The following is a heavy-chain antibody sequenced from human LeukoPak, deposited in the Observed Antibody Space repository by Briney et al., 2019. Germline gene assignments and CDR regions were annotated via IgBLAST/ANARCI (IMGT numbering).Heavy chain of an antibody. Sequence: SVKVSCKASGGTFSSYAISWVRQAPGQGLEWMGRIIPILGIADYAQKFQGRVTITADKSTSTAYMELSSLRSEDTAVYYCARGLDIVVVVAATTLGAFDIWGQGTMVTVSS. D-gene: IGHD2-15*01. V-gene: IGHV1-69*04. CDR1: GGTFSSYA. CDR3: ARGLDIVVVVAATTLGAFDI. J-gene: IGHJ3*02. CDR2: IIPILGIA.